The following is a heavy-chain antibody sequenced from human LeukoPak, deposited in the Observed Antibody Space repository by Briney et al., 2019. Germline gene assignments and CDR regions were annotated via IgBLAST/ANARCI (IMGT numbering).Heavy chain of an antibody. D-gene: IGHD1-14*01. Sequence: ASVKVSCKASGGTFSSYAISWVRQAPGQGLEWMGIINPSGGSTSYAQKFQGRATMTRDTSTSTVYMELSSLRSEDTAVYYCASLATGPGYDAFDIWGQGTMVTVSS. J-gene: IGHJ3*02. CDR1: GGTFSSYA. CDR3: ASLATGPGYDAFDI. CDR2: INPSGGST. V-gene: IGHV1-46*01.